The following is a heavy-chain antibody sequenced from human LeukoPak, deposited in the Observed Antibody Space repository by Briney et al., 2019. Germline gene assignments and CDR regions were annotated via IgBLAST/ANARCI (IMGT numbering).Heavy chain of an antibody. CDR1: GGSISSGSYY. Sequence: SETLSLTCTVSGGSISSGSYYWSWIRQPAGKGLEWIGRIYTSGSTNYNPSLKSRVTISLDTSRNQFSLKLNSVTAADTAVYYCAKSNGYGLMDIWGQGTMVTVSS. CDR2: IYTSGST. D-gene: IGHD3-22*01. CDR3: AKSNGYGLMDI. V-gene: IGHV4-61*02. J-gene: IGHJ3*02.